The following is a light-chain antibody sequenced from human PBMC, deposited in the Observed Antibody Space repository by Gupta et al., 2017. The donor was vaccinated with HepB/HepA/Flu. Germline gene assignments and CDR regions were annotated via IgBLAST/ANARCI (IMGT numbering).Light chain of an antibody. J-gene: IGKJ2*01. V-gene: IGKV2-28*01. Sequence: DIVMTPSPLSLPVTPGGPASISCRSSQSLLESNGYTYLDWYLQRPGQPPQLLIYLGSNRASGVPDRFSGGGSGTYYTLKISRVEATDVGVYYCMQSLQHPRTFGQGTKLEIK. CDR3: MQSLQHPRT. CDR2: LGS. CDR1: QSLLESNGYTY.